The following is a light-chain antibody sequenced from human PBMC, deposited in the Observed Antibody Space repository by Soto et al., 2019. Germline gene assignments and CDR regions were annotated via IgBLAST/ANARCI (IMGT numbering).Light chain of an antibody. CDR1: QSVRSN. CDR3: QQHNSWPLT. J-gene: IGKJ4*01. V-gene: IGKV3-15*01. CDR2: AVS. Sequence: EIVMTQSPCTLSVSPGERATLSCRASQSVRSNLAWYQQKPGQAPRLLIYAVSTRATGIPARFSGSGSGTEFTLTISSLQSEDSAVYYCQQHNSWPLTFGGGTKVELK.